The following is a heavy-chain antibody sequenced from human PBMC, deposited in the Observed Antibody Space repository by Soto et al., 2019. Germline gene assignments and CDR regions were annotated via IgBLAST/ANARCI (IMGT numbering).Heavy chain of an antibody. CDR2: IYYSGST. CDR1: GGSISSYY. Sequence: SETLSLTCTVSGGSISSYYWSWIRQPPGKGLEWIGYIYYSGSTNYNPSIKSRVTISVDTAKNQFSLKLSSVTAADTAVYYCAGIHDYGDDRDAFDIWGQGTMVTVSS. D-gene: IGHD4-17*01. CDR3: AGIHDYGDDRDAFDI. J-gene: IGHJ3*02. V-gene: IGHV4-59*01.